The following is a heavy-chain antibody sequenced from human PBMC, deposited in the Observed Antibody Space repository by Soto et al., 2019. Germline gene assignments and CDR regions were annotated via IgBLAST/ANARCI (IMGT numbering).Heavy chain of an antibody. D-gene: IGHD6-6*01. Sequence: AGGSLRLSCAASGFTFTRYSMNWVRQAPGKGLEWVSSISSTTNYIYYGDSMKGRFTISRDNAKNSLYLEMNSLRAEDTAVYYCARVEYSSSSSPGLFDPWGQGTLVTVSS. V-gene: IGHV3-21*06. CDR1: GFTFTRYS. CDR3: ARVEYSSSSSPGLFDP. J-gene: IGHJ5*02. CDR2: ISSTTNYI.